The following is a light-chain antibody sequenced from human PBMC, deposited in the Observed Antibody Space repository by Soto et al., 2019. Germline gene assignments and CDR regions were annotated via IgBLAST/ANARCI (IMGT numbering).Light chain of an antibody. CDR3: QQYNSYRYT. V-gene: IGKV1-5*03. J-gene: IGKJ2*01. CDR1: QSISRW. CDR2: KAS. Sequence: DIQMTQSPSTLSASLGDRVTITCRASQSISRWLEWYQQKPGKAPKLLIYKASSLESGVPSRFRGSGSGTEFTLTISSLQPDDFEPYYCQQYNSYRYTFGQGTKVDI.